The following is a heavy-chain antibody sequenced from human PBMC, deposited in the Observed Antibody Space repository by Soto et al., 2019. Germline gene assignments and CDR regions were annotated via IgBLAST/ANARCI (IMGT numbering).Heavy chain of an antibody. CDR3: ARDGGAVAGTDYYGMDV. CDR1: GFTFSSYA. V-gene: IGHV3-30-3*01. CDR2: ISYDGSNK. Sequence: QVQLVESGGGVVQPGRSLRLSCAASGFTFSSYAMHWVRQAPGKGLEWVAVISYDGSNKYYADSVKGRFTISRDNSKNTRYLQRNSLRAEDTAVYYWARDGGAVAGTDYYGMDVWGQGTTVTVSS. J-gene: IGHJ6*02. D-gene: IGHD6-19*01.